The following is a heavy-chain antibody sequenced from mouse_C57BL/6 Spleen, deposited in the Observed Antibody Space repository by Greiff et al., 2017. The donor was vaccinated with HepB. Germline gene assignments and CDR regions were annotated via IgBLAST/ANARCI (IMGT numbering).Heavy chain of an antibody. V-gene: IGHV5-9-1*02. CDR3: TRDSLYGSSYWYFDV. Sequence: EVHLVDSGEGLVKPGGSLKLSCAASGFTFSSYAMSWVRQTPEKRLEWVAYISSGGDYIYYADTVKGRFTISRDNARNTLYLQMSSLKSEDTAMYYCTRDSLYGSSYWYFDVWGTGTTVTVSS. CDR1: GFTFSSYA. J-gene: IGHJ1*03. D-gene: IGHD1-1*01. CDR2: ISSGGDYI.